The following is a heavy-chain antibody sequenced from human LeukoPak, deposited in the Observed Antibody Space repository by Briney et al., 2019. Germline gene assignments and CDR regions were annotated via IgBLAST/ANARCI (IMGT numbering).Heavy chain of an antibody. D-gene: IGHD6-6*01. Sequence: GASVKVSCKASGYTFSAYYIHWVRQAPGQGLEWMGRIDPNSGGTNYAQKFQGRVTMTRDTSISTAYMELSRLRSDDTAVYYCARPLRGQLAPWGQGTLVTVSS. CDR2: IDPNSGGT. CDR1: GYTFSAYY. CDR3: ARPLRGQLAP. J-gene: IGHJ5*02. V-gene: IGHV1-2*06.